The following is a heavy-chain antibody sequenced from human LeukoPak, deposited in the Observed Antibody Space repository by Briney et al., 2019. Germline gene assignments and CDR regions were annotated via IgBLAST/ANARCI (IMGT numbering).Heavy chain of an antibody. Sequence: GGSLRLSCAASGFTFSSYAMSWVRQAPGKGLEWVSAISGSGGSTYYADSVKGRFTISRDNSKNTLYLQMNSLRAEDTAVYYCAKDYSPLIAAAGIPFDYWGQGTLVTVSS. D-gene: IGHD6-13*01. CDR2: ISGSGGST. CDR3: AKDYSPLIAAAGIPFDY. CDR1: GFTFSSYA. J-gene: IGHJ4*02. V-gene: IGHV3-23*01.